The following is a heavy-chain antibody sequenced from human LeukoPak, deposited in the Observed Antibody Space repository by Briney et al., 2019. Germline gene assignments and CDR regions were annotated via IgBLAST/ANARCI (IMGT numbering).Heavy chain of an antibody. D-gene: IGHD3-3*01. CDR2: IRYDGSNK. J-gene: IGHJ4*02. Sequence: GGSLRLSCAASGFTFSSYGMHWVRQAPGKGLEWVAFIRYDGSNKYYADSVKGRFTISRDNSKNTLYLQMNSLRAEDTAVYYCARAEYYDFWSGYYPYYFDYWGQGTLVTVSS. V-gene: IGHV3-30*02. CDR3: ARAEYYDFWSGYYPYYFDY. CDR1: GFTFSSYG.